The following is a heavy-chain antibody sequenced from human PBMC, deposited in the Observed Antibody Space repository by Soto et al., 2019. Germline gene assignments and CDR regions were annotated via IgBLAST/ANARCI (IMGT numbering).Heavy chain of an antibody. J-gene: IGHJ5*02. V-gene: IGHV3-66*01. D-gene: IGHD2-15*01. Sequence: GGSLRLSCAASGFTVSSNYMSWVRQAPGKGLEWVSVIYSGGSTYYADSVKGRFTISRDNSKNTLYLQMNSLRAEDTAVYYCARSSVANWFDPWGQGTLVTVSS. CDR3: ARSSVANWFDP. CDR2: IYSGGST. CDR1: GFTVSSNY.